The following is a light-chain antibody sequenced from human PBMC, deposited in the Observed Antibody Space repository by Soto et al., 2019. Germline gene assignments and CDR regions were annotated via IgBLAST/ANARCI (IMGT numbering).Light chain of an antibody. CDR2: EVS. V-gene: IGLV2-8*01. Sequence: QSALTQPPSASGSPGQSVTISCTGTSSDVRDYNYVSWYQQHPGKAPKLMIYEVSKRPSGVPDRFSGSKSGNTASLTVSGLQAEEEADYYCSSYAGSNNFVFGGGTKRTVL. CDR1: SSDVRDYNY. CDR3: SSYAGSNNFV. J-gene: IGLJ2*01.